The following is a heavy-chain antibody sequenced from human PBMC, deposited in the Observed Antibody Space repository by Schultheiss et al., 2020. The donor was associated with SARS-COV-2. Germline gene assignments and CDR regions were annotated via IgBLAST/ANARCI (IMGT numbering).Heavy chain of an antibody. J-gene: IGHJ6*03. CDR3: ASSSLTGRDYYYYMDV. CDR1: GGSISSYY. D-gene: IGHD7-27*01. CDR2: IYYSGST. Sequence: SQTLSLTCTVSGGSISSYYWSWIRQPPGKGLEWIGYIYYSGSTNYNPSLKSRVTISVDTSKNQFSLKLSSVTAADTAVYYCASSSLTGRDYYYYMDVWGKGTTVTVSS. V-gene: IGHV4-59*12.